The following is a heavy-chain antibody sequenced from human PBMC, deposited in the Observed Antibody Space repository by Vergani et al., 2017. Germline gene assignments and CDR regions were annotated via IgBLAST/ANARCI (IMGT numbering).Heavy chain of an antibody. Sequence: QVQLVQSGAEVKKPGSSVKVSCKASGGTFSSYAISWVRQAPGQGLEWMGGIFPIFGKENYAQKFQGGVTMTADESPSRAYRELSSLRSKDTAVYCCGRYYYGSGNSPFDYWGQGTLVTVSS. CDR2: IFPIFGKE. D-gene: IGHD3-10*01. J-gene: IGHJ4*02. CDR1: GGTFSSYA. CDR3: GRYYYGSGNSPFDY. V-gene: IGHV1-69*01.